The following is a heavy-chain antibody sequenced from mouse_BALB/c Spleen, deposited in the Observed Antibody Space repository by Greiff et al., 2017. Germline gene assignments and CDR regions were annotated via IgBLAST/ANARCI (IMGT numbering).Heavy chain of an antibody. J-gene: IGHJ4*01. V-gene: IGHV5-6*01. CDR3: ANGDYAMDY. Sequence: EVQGVESGGDLVKPGGSLKLSCAASGFTFSSYGMSWVRQTPDKRLEWVATISSGGSYTYYPDSVKGRFTISRDNAKNTLYLQMSSLKSEDTAMYYCANGDYAMDYWGQGTSVTVSS. CDR2: ISSGGSYT. CDR1: GFTFSSYG.